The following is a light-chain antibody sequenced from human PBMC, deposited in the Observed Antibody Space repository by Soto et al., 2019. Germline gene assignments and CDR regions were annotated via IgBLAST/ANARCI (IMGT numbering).Light chain of an antibody. J-gene: IGKJ4*01. CDR1: QIVSSN. Sequence: EIVMTQSPATLSVSPGERATLSCRASQIVSSNLAWYQQKPGQTPKLLIYVASTRATGIPARFSGSGSGTELTLTISSLQSADFAVYYCQQYNVWPLTFGGGTKVEFK. CDR3: QQYNVWPLT. CDR2: VAS. V-gene: IGKV3-15*01.